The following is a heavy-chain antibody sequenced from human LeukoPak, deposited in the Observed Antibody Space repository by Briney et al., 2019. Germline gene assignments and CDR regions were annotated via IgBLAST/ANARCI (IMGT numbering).Heavy chain of an antibody. CDR2: IIPILGIA. D-gene: IGHD4-17*01. V-gene: IGHV1-69*04. CDR3: ARDRVTVTTGSRFDY. J-gene: IGHJ4*02. Sequence: ASVKVSCKASGGTFSSYAISWVRQAPGQGLEWMGRIIPILGIANYAQKFQGRVTITADRSTSTAYMELSSLRSEDTAVYYCARDRVTVTTGSRFDYWGQGTLVTVSS. CDR1: GGTFSSYA.